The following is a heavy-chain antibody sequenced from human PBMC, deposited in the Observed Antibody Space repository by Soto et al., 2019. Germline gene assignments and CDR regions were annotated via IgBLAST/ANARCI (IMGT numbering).Heavy chain of an antibody. D-gene: IGHD3-16*01. V-gene: IGHV2-5*02. Sequence: QITLKESGPTLVKPTQTLTLTCTISGFSLITSGVGVGGIRQPPGKALEWLALIYWDDDKRYSTSLKSRLTTTKATTKNQLVLTMTHRYPVDTATYYCAPIVTGCFTWGRGALVTVSS. J-gene: IGHJ5*02. CDR1: GFSLITSGVG. CDR3: APIVTGCFT. CDR2: IYWDDDK.